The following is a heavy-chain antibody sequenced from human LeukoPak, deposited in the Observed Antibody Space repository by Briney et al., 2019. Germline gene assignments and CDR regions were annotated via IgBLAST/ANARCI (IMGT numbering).Heavy chain of an antibody. CDR1: GGSISSSSYY. Sequence: SETLSLTFTVSGGSISSSSYYWGWIRQPPGKGLEWIGSIYYSGSTYYNPSLKSRVTISVDTSKNQFSLKLSSVTAADTAVYYCARHLDWFDPWGQGTLVAVSS. CDR2: IYYSGST. V-gene: IGHV4-39*01. J-gene: IGHJ5*02. CDR3: ARHLDWFDP.